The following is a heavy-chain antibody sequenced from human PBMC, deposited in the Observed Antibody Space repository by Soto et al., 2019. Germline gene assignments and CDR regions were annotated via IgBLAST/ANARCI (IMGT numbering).Heavy chain of an antibody. J-gene: IGHJ6*02. V-gene: IGHV1-58*01. D-gene: IGHD3-10*01. Sequence: SVKVSCQASGFTFTSSAVQWVRQARGQRLEWIGWIVVGSGNTNYAQKFQERVTITRDMSTGTAYMELSSLRSEDTAVYYCAAGGYYGSGSYSKPDYYYYGMDVWGQGTTVTVSS. CDR1: GFTFTSSA. CDR3: AAGGYYGSGSYSKPDYYYYGMDV. CDR2: IVVGSGNT.